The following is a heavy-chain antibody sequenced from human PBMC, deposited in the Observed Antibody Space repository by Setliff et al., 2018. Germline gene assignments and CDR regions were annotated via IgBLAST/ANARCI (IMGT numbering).Heavy chain of an antibody. CDR2: TIPTLPLP. Sequence: WASVKVSCKASGGTFAITWVRQAPGQGLEWMGGTIPTLPLPNYAVKFQGRITITADKSTSTAYMELSSLRSDDTAVYYCARNAITGTTRKYYYYMDVWGQGTTVTVSS. CDR3: ARNAITGTTRKYYYYMDV. CDR1: GGTFA. J-gene: IGHJ6*03. D-gene: IGHD1-7*01. V-gene: IGHV1-69*10.